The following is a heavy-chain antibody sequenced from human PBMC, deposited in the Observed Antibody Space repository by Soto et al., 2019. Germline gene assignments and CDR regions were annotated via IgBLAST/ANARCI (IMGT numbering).Heavy chain of an antibody. CDR2: ISGSGRST. D-gene: IGHD6-19*01. CDR1: GFTFSSYA. CDR3: AKAGGIAVPGSHLDY. V-gene: IGHV3-23*01. J-gene: IGHJ4*02. Sequence: EVQLLESGGRLVQPGGSLRLSCAASGFTFSSYAMNWVRQAPGKGLEWVSAISGSGRSTDYADSVEGRFTISRDNSKYTLYLQMSSLRAEDTAVYYCAKAGGIAVPGSHLDYWGQGTLVTVSS.